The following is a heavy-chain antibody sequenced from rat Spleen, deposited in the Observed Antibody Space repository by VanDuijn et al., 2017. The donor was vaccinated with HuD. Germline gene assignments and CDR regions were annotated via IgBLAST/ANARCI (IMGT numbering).Heavy chain of an antibody. V-gene: IGHV2S12*01. J-gene: IGHJ2*01. D-gene: IGHD4-3*01. CDR3: ATYNSGY. CDR2: ISSGGST. CDR1: GFSLSSNG. Sequence: QVQLMESGPGLVQPSQTLSLTCTVSGFSLSSNGVSWVRQPPGKGLEWIAAISSGGSTYYNSALKSRLSISRDTSKSQVFLKMNSLQTEDTATYYCATYNSGYWGQGVMVTVSS.